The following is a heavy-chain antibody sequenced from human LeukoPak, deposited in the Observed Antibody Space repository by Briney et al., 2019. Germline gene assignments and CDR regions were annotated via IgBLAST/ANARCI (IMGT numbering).Heavy chain of an antibody. V-gene: IGHV5-51*01. Sequence: GESLKISCKGSEYRLTNYWIGWVRQIPRKGLELMGRIYPGDSDTRYSPSFQGQVTISADKSITTAYLQWSSLKASDTAKYYCTRQGVYYSDSSAYYYWGQGTLVTVSS. CDR2: IYPGDSDT. CDR3: TRQGVYYSDSSAYYY. J-gene: IGHJ4*02. CDR1: EYRLTNYW. D-gene: IGHD3-22*01.